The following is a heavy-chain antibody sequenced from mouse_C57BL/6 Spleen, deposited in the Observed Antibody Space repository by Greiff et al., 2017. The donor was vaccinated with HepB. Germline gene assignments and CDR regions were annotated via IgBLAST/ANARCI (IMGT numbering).Heavy chain of an antibody. CDR1: GFTFSSYG. CDR3: ARHFTTVVATEAMDY. CDR2: ISSGGSYT. V-gene: IGHV5-6*01. Sequence: EVQGVESGGDLVKPGGSLKLSCAASGFTFSSYGMSWVRQTPDKRLEWVATISSGGSYTYYPDSVKGRFTISRDNAKNTLYLQMSSLKSEDTAMYYCARHFTTVVATEAMDYWGQGTSVTVSS. D-gene: IGHD1-1*01. J-gene: IGHJ4*01.